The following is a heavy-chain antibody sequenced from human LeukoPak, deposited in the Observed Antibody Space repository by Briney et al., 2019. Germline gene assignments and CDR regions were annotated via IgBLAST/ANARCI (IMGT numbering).Heavy chain of an antibody. J-gene: IGHJ6*03. CDR2: INHSGST. V-gene: IGHV4-34*01. D-gene: IGHD2-21*02. Sequence: PSETLSLTCAVYGGSFSGYYRSWIRQPPGKGLEWIGEINHSGSTNYNPSLKSRVTISVDTSKNQFSLKLSSVTAADTAVYYCARRRVRVVTAIYYMDVWGKGTTVTISS. CDR1: GGSFSGYY. CDR3: ARRRVRVVTAIYYMDV.